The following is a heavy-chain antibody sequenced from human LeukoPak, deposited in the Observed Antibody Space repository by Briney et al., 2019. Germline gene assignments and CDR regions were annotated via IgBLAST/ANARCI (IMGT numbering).Heavy chain of an antibody. V-gene: IGHV3-23*01. CDR2: IFGSGATT. D-gene: IGHD2/OR15-2a*01. J-gene: IGHJ4*02. CDR1: GFTLRYYA. Sequence: GGTLRLSCAASGFTLRYYAMSWLRQAPGKGLGWVSDIFGSGATTNYADSVKGRFTISRDNSKNSVYLQMNSLRAEDTAIYYCAKEDSRNMVTFFDYWGQGTLVTASS. CDR3: AKEDSRNMVTFFDY.